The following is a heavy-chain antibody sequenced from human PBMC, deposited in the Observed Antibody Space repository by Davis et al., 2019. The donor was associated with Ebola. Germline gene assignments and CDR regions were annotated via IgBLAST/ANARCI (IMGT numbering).Heavy chain of an antibody. Sequence: GESLKISCAASGFTFSGSAMHWVRHASGKGLEWVGRIRSKANSYATAYAASVKGRFTISRDDSKNTAYLQMNSLKTEDTAVYYCAVVIDPIDYWGQGTLVTVSS. J-gene: IGHJ4*02. CDR2: IRSKANSYAT. V-gene: IGHV3-73*01. CDR3: AVVIDPIDY. D-gene: IGHD2-21*01. CDR1: GFTFSGSA.